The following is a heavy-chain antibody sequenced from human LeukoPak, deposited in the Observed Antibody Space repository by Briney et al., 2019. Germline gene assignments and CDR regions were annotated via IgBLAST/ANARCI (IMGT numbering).Heavy chain of an antibody. CDR2: VSNSGGST. J-gene: IGHJ5*02. D-gene: IGHD5-12*01. CDR1: GFTFSGFA. Sequence: GGSLRLSCAASGFTFSGFAMSWVRQAPGKGLEWVSAVSNSGGSTYYADSVKGRFTISRDNARNSLYLQMNNLRGEDTAIYYCARDAGNSGYGCDLWGQGTLVTVSS. V-gene: IGHV3-23*01. CDR3: ARDAGNSGYGCDL.